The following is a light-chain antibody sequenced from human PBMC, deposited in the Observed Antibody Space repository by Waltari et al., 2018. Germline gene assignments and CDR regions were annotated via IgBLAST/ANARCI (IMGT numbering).Light chain of an antibody. CDR3: QSADDSYKL. CDR2: KDN. V-gene: IGLV6-57*03. J-gene: IGLJ2*01. CDR1: SGSMDSAY. Sequence: VFTQPHSVSGSPGQTVTISCTRSSGSMDSAYVPWYQQHPGNAPTTVIYKDNQRPSGVPDRFSGSIDSSSNSASLAISGLKSEDEADYYWQSADDSYKLFGGGTRLTVL.